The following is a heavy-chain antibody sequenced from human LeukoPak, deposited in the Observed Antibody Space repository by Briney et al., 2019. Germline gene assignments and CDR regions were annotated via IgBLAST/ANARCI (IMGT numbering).Heavy chain of an antibody. CDR3: ARRYAGGWTDY. V-gene: IGHV1-2*02. J-gene: IGHJ4*02. Sequence: ASVKVSCKASGYTFTGYYMHWVRQAPGQGLEWMGWINPNSGGTNYAQKFQGRVTMTRNISISTAYMELSSLGSEDTAVYYCARRYAGGWTDYWGQGTLVIVSS. CDR2: INPNSGGT. CDR1: GYTFTGYY. D-gene: IGHD6-19*01.